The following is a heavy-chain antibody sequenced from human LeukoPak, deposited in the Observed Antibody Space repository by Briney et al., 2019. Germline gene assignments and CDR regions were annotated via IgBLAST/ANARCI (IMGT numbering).Heavy chain of an antibody. D-gene: IGHD4-11*01. Sequence: PSQTLSLTCTVSGGSISSGDYYWSWIRQPPGKGLEWIGYIYYSGSTYYNPSLKSRVTISVDTSKNQFSLKLSSVTAADTAVYYCARVHDYSNWFDYWGQGTLVTVSS. V-gene: IGHV4-30-4*01. CDR2: IYYSGST. CDR3: ARVHDYSNWFDY. J-gene: IGHJ4*02. CDR1: GGSISSGDYY.